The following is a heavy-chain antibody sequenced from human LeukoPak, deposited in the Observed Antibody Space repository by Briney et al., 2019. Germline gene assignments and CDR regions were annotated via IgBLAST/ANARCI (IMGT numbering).Heavy chain of an antibody. CDR3: ARANHRGTKFPFDC. CDR2: IYYSRST. J-gene: IGHJ4*02. D-gene: IGHD1-26*01. CDR1: GGSISSYY. V-gene: IGHV4-59*01. Sequence: SETLSLTCTVSGGSISSYYWSWIRQPPGKGLEWVGYIYYSRSTNYNPSLKRRVTISVDTSKNQFSLKLSSVTAADTAVYYCARANHRGTKFPFDCWGQGTLVTVSS.